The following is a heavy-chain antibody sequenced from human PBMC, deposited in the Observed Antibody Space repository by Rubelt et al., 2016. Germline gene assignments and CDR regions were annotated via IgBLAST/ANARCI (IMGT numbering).Heavy chain of an antibody. V-gene: IGHV3-23*01. D-gene: IGHD3-9*01. Sequence: GESLRLSCAASGFPFSTYAMSWVRQAPGKGLEWVSGISGSGGDTFYADSVKGRFTISRDNSKNTLYLQMTSLRAEDTALYYCARDPGPVDWLPYYFDYWGQGTLVTVSS. CDR2: ISGSGGDT. J-gene: IGHJ4*02. CDR1: GFPFSTYA. CDR3: ARDPGPVDWLPYYFDY.